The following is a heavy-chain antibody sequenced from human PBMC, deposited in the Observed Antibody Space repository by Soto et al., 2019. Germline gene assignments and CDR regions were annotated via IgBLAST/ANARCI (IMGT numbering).Heavy chain of an antibody. Sequence: EVQLLESGGGLVQPGGSLRLSCAASGFTFSSYAMSWVRQAPGKGLEWVSAISDSGGSTYYADSVKGRFTISRDNSKNTLYLQMNSLRAEDTAVYYCAKVGEYCGGDCYSYCFDYWGQGTLVTVSS. CDR1: GFTFSSYA. J-gene: IGHJ4*02. V-gene: IGHV3-23*01. D-gene: IGHD2-21*02. CDR2: ISDSGGST. CDR3: AKVGEYCGGDCYSYCFDY.